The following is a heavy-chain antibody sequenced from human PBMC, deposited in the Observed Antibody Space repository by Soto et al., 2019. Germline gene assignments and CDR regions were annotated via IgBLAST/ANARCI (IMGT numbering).Heavy chain of an antibody. D-gene: IGHD5-12*01. V-gene: IGHV3-48*01. CDR1: GFTFSSYS. J-gene: IGHJ4*02. CDR3: ARAVPTATMTSDY. CDR2: ISSSSSTI. Sequence: GGSLRLSCAASGFTFSSYSMNWVRQAPGKGLEWVSYISSSSSTIYYADSVKGRFTISRDNAKNSLYLQMNSLRAEDTAVYYCARAVPTATMTSDYWGQGTLVTVSS.